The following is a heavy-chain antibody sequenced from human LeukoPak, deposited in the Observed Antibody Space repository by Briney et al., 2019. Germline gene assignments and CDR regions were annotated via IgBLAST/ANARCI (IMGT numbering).Heavy chain of an antibody. J-gene: IGHJ4*02. D-gene: IGHD2/OR15-2a*01. CDR1: GGPITSGDYY. Sequence: SQTLSLTCSVSGGPITSGDYYWSWIRQPPRKGMEWIGYIYHSDTTLYSPSLKSRVTISEDTSKNQFSLRLNSVTDADTAVYFCARGEYRVLVHWGQGALVTVSS. CDR2: IYHSDTT. V-gene: IGHV4-30-4*08. CDR3: ARGEYRVLVH.